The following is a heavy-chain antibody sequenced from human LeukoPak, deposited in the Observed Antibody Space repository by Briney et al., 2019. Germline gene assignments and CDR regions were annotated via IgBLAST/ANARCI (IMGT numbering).Heavy chain of an antibody. CDR3: AGTRTTMVRGVIILGTFDY. D-gene: IGHD3-10*01. V-gene: IGHV4-59*08. CDR2: IYYSGST. Sequence: PSETLSLTCTVSGGSISSYYWSWIRQPPGKGLEWIGDIYYSGSTNYNPSLKSRVTISVDTSKNQFSLKLSSVTAADTAVYYCAGTRTTMVRGVIILGTFDYWGQGTLVTVSS. J-gene: IGHJ4*02. CDR1: GGSISSYY.